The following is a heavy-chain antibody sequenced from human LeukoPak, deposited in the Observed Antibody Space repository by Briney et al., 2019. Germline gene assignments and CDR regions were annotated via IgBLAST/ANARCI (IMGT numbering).Heavy chain of an antibody. D-gene: IGHD2-15*01. CDR2: LSYDGSNK. CDR3: ATRPDAAPGPFDY. J-gene: IGHJ4*02. V-gene: IGHV3-30-3*01. CDR1: GLTFSSYA. Sequence: GGSLRLSCAASGLTFSSYAMHWVRQAPGKGRAWVAVLSYDGSNKYYADSVKGRFTISRDNSKNTLYLQMNSLRAEDTAVYYCATRPDAAPGPFDYWGQGILLTVSS.